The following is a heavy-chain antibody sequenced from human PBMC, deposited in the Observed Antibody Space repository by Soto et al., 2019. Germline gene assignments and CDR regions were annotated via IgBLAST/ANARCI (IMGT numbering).Heavy chain of an antibody. CDR2: INTYNGNR. D-gene: IGHD3-22*01. J-gene: IGHJ4*02. CDR1: GYSFSSYG. CDR3: ARDRLRGYDSSGFYS. V-gene: IGHV1-18*01. Sequence: QVQLVQSGAELRKPGASVKVSCKASGYSFSSYGINWVRQAPGQGLEWMGWINTYNGNRNYAQKFEDRVTMTTATSTNKVYMELRSLKSDVTAIYYCARDRLRGYDSSGFYSWGQGTLVTVSS.